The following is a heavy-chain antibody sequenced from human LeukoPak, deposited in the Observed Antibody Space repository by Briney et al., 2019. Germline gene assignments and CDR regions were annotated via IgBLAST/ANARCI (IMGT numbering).Heavy chain of an antibody. CDR3: ARALLAGYSSSSYYFDY. Sequence: KSGGSLRLSCAASGFTFSSYSMNWVRQAPGKGLEWVSSISSSSSYIYYADSVKGRFTISRDNAKNSLYLQMNSLRAEDTAVYYCARALLAGYSSSSYYFDYWGQGTLVTVSS. V-gene: IGHV3-21*01. CDR1: GFTFSSYS. J-gene: IGHJ4*02. D-gene: IGHD6-6*01. CDR2: ISSSSSYI.